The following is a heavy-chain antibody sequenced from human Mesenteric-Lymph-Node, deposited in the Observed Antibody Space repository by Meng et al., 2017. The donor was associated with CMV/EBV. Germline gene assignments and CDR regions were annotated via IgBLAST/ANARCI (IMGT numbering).Heavy chain of an antibody. CDR3: TAFDIVVVPAAIGL. CDR1: GYTFTSYD. D-gene: IGHD2-2*01. V-gene: IGHV1-8*01. Sequence: ASVKVSCKASGYTFTSYDINWVRQAAGQGLEWMGWMNPNSGNMGFAQKFQDRVTMTRNTSISTAYMELSSLRSEDTAVYYCTAFDIVVVPAAIGLWGQGTLVTVSS. CDR2: MNPNSGNM. J-gene: IGHJ5*02.